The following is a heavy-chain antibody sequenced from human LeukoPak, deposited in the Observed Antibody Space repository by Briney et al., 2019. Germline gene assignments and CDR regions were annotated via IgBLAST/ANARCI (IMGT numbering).Heavy chain of an antibody. CDR2: VSGSGAIA. D-gene: IGHD1-14*01. J-gene: IGHJ5*02. Sequence: GGSLRLSCAASGFTFNNYAMSWVRQAPGKGLEWVSTVSGSGAIAYYTDSDKGRFTMSRDNSKNTLYLQMNSLRAEDTAVYYCAKKYNTGLDPWGQGTLVTVSS. CDR3: AKKYNTGLDP. V-gene: IGHV3-23*01. CDR1: GFTFNNYA.